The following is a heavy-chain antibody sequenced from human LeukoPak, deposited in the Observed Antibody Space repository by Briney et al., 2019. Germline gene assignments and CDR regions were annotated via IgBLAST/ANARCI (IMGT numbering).Heavy chain of an antibody. CDR3: ARGGCCSGGSCYSKRFDP. V-gene: IGHV3-30*04. CDR1: GFTFSNYA. CDR2: ITYDGSNK. D-gene: IGHD2-15*01. J-gene: IGHJ5*02. Sequence: PGGSLRLSCVASGFTFSNYAMHWVRQAPGKGLVWVVLITYDGSNKYYADCVKRRFTISRGNSKSTLYLQLKSLRAEDTAVYCCARGGCCSGGSCYSKRFDPWGQGTLVTVSS.